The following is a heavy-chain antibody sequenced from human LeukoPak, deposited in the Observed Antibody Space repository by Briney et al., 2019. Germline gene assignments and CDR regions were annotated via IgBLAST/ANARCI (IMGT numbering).Heavy chain of an antibody. CDR1: GFPFSSYA. CDR2: VTGSGGST. Sequence: GGSLRLSCAASGFPFSSYAMSWVRQAPGKGLEWVSTVTGSGGSTYYADSVQGRFTISRDNSKNTLYLQMNSLSAEDTAVYYCAKARYSSSPYFDYWGPGTLVTVSS. CDR3: AKARYSSSPYFDY. J-gene: IGHJ4*02. V-gene: IGHV3-23*01. D-gene: IGHD6-6*01.